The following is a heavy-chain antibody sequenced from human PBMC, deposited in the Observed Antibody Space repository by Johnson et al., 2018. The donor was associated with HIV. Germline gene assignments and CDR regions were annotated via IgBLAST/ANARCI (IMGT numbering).Heavy chain of an antibody. J-gene: IGHJ3*01. D-gene: IGHD5-18*01. CDR2: IYSGGST. CDR3: ARDGRDLVTRGGFDV. Sequence: EVQLVESGGGLIQPGGSLRLSCAASGFTVSSNYMSWVRQAPGKGLEWVSVIYSGGSTYYADSVKGRFTISRDNSRNMLYLQMNSLRPEDTAVYYCARDGRDLVTRGGFDVWGPGTVVTVSS. V-gene: IGHV3-66*03. CDR1: GFTVSSNY.